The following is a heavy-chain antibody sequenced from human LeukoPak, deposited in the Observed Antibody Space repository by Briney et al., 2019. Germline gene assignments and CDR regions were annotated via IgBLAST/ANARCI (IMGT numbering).Heavy chain of an antibody. V-gene: IGHV3-23*01. Sequence: GGSLRLSCAASGFTFSTYAMSWVRQAPGKGLEWVSTISGSGANTYYADSVRGRFTISRDNSKNTLYLHMNSPRAEDTAVYYCANHRSAFEFWGQGTLVTVSS. CDR1: GFTFSTYA. CDR2: ISGSGANT. CDR3: ANHRSAFEF. J-gene: IGHJ4*02. D-gene: IGHD3-10*01.